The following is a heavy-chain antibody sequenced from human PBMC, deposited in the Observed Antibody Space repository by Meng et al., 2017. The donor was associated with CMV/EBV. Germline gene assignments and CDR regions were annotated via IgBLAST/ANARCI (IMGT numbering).Heavy chain of an antibody. J-gene: IGHJ4*02. CDR2: INHSGST. D-gene: IGHD1-26*01. Sequence: QGQLQQWGAGLLKPSETLSLTCAVYGGSFSGYYWSWICQPPGKGLEWIGEINHSGSTNYNPSLKSRVTISVDTSKNQFSLKLSSVTAADTAVYYCARGVGATGKADYWGQGTLVTVSS. V-gene: IGHV4-34*01. CDR3: ARGVGATGKADY. CDR1: GGSFSGYY.